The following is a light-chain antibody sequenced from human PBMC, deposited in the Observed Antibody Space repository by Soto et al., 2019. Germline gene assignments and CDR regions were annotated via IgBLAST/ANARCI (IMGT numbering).Light chain of an antibody. CDR2: EVS. Sequence: QSALTQPRSVSGSPGQSVTISCTGTSSDVGGYKYVSWYQQHPGKAPKLIIYEVSKWPSGVPDRFYGSRSGNTASLTTSGLQAEDEADYYCCSYAGSYTYVFGSGTKVTVL. CDR3: CSYAGSYTYV. V-gene: IGLV2-11*01. CDR1: SSDVGGYKY. J-gene: IGLJ1*01.